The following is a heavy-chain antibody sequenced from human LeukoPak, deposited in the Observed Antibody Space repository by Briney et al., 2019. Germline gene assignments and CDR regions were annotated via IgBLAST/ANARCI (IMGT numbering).Heavy chain of an antibody. CDR3: ARDPSYDFWSGYPYYYGMDV. V-gene: IGHV3-7*01. CDR1: GFTFSSYW. CDR2: IKQDGSEK. D-gene: IGHD3-3*01. Sequence: PGGPLRLSCAASGFTFSSYWMSWVRQAPGKGLEWVANIKQDGSEKYYVDSVKGRFTISRDNAKNSLYLQMNSLRAEDTAVYYCARDPSYDFWSGYPYYYGMDVWGQGTTVTVSS. J-gene: IGHJ6*02.